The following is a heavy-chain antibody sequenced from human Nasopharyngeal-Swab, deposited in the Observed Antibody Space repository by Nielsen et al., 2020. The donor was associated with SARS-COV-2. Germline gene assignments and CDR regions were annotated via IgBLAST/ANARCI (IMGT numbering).Heavy chain of an antibody. Sequence: GASLKISCTGSGSSFTSYWIGWVRQMPGKGLEWMGIIYPGDSATIYSPSLQGQVTISADKFISTAYLQWSSLKASDTARYYCARGTRGYYYYYMDVWGKGTTVTVSS. D-gene: IGHD2-2*01. CDR2: IYPGDSAT. J-gene: IGHJ6*03. CDR1: GSSFTSYW. V-gene: IGHV5-51*01. CDR3: ARGTRGYYYYYMDV.